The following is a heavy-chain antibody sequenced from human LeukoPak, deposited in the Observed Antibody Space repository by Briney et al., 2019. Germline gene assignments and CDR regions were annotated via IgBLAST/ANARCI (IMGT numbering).Heavy chain of an antibody. V-gene: IGHV3-23*01. J-gene: IGHJ4*02. Sequence: PGGSLRLSCAASGFTFSSYGMSWVRQAPGKGLEWVSAISGSGGSTYYADSVKGRFTISRDNSKNTLYLQMNSLRAEDTAVYYCARVLVTLYYFDYWGQGTLVTVSS. CDR3: ARVLVTLYYFDY. D-gene: IGHD3-9*01. CDR2: ISGSGGST. CDR1: GFTFSSYG.